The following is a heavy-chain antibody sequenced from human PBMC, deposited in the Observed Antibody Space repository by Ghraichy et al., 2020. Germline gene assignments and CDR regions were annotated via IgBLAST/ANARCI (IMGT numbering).Heavy chain of an antibody. CDR1: GYSISSGYY. J-gene: IGHJ4*02. Sequence: SETLSLTCAVSGYSISSGYYWGWIRQPPGKGLEWIGNIYHTGSTYYNPSLKSRVTISVDTSKNQFSLKVSPVTAADPAVYYCASLLTGGIDYWGQGTLVTVSS. CDR3: ASLLTGGIDY. CDR2: IYHTGST. D-gene: IGHD7-27*01. V-gene: IGHV4-38-2*01.